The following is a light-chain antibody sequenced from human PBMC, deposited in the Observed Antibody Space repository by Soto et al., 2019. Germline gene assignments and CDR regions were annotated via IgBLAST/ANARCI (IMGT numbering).Light chain of an antibody. J-gene: IGLJ1*01. CDR1: SSDIGHYDY. CDR3: CSLTTSHTYV. V-gene: IGLV2-14*03. CDR2: HVT. Sequence: QSALTQPASVSGSPGQSITISCTGTSSDIGHYDYVSWYQQHPGKAPKLMIYHVTYRPSGVSNRYSGSKSDNSASLTISGLQADDEADYYCCSLTTSHTYVFGSGTQLTVL.